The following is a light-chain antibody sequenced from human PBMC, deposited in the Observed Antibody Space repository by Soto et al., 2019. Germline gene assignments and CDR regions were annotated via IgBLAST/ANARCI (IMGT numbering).Light chain of an antibody. V-gene: IGKV3-11*01. CDR2: DAY. J-gene: IGKJ3*01. CDR3: QQRSNWPPS. Sequence: EVVLTQSPVTLSLSPGGRATLSFRASQSFRGLLAWYQQKPGQAPRLLIYDAYNRATGIPPRFSGSGSGTDFTLTISSLEPEDFAVYYCQQRSNWPPSFGPGTKVDI. CDR1: QSFRGL.